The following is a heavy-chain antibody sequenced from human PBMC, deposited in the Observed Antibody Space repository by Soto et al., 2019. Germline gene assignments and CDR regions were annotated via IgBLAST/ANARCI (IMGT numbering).Heavy chain of an antibody. CDR2: IYSGGTT. D-gene: IGHD5-18*01. Sequence: GGSLRLSCAASGFTFSSYSMSWVRQAPGKGLEWVSVIYSGGTTYYADSVKGRFTISRDTSNNTLYLQMNSLTAEDTAVYYCAREGGRGYTYGPHFDYWGQGALVTVS. CDR3: AREGGRGYTYGPHFDY. CDR1: GFTFSSYS. J-gene: IGHJ4*02. V-gene: IGHV3-53*01.